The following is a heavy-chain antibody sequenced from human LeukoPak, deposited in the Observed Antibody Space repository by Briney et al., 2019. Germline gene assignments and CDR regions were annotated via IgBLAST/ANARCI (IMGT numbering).Heavy chain of an antibody. CDR3: ARAPDDYDFWSGPFDY. D-gene: IGHD3-3*01. Sequence: PGGSLRLSCAASGFTLSSYEMNWVRQAPGKGLEWVSYISSSGSSIYYADSVKGRFTISRDNAKNSLYLQMNSLRAEDTAVYYCARAPDDYDFWSGPFDYWGRGTLVTVSS. J-gene: IGHJ4*02. CDR2: ISSSGSSI. CDR1: GFTLSSYE. V-gene: IGHV3-48*03.